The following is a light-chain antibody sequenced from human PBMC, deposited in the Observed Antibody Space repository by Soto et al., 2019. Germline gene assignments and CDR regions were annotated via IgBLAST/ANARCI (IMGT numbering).Light chain of an antibody. CDR3: QQRSNWPLT. Sequence: EIVLTQSPGTLSLSPGERATLSCRATQSVSSSYLAWYQQKPGQAPRLLIYGASSGATGIPDRFSGSGSGTDFTLTISSLEPEDFAVYYCQQRSNWPLTFGGGTKVDI. V-gene: IGKV3D-20*02. CDR1: QSVSSSY. J-gene: IGKJ4*01. CDR2: GAS.